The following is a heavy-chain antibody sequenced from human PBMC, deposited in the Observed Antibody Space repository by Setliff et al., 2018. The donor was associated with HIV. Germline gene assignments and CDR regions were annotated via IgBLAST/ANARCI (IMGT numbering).Heavy chain of an antibody. CDR1: GGSISRFY. CDR3: ARFYDISGYYSNYHYYMDV. D-gene: IGHD3-22*01. J-gene: IGHJ6*03. V-gene: IGHV4-59*12. CDR2: IYYIGTT. Sequence: SETLSLTCTVSGGSISRFYWSWIRQPPGKGLEWIGHIYYIGTTNYNPSLKSRVTISVDTSKYHFSLKLSSVTAADTAVYYCARFYDISGYYSNYHYYMDVWGKGTAVTISS.